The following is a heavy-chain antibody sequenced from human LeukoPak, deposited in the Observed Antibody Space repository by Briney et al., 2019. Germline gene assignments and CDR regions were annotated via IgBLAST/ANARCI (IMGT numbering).Heavy chain of an antibody. CDR1: GFTFSNAW. J-gene: IGHJ4*02. Sequence: GGTLRLSCAASGFTFSNAWMNWVRQAPGKGLEWVGRIKSKTDGGTTDYAAPVKGRFTISRDDSKNTLYLQMNSLKTEDTAVYYCTTSAFGGATSFDYWGQGTLVTVSS. CDR2: IKSKTDGGTT. D-gene: IGHD3-16*01. CDR3: TTSAFGGATSFDY. V-gene: IGHV3-15*07.